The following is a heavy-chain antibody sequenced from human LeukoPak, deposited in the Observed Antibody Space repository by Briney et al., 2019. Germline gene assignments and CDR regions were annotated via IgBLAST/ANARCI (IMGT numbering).Heavy chain of an antibody. CDR1: GGSISSSSYY. Sequence: PSETLSLTCTVSGGSISSSSYYWGWIRRPPGKGLEWIGSIYYSGSTYYNPSLKSRVTISVDTSKNQFSLKLSSVTAADTAVYYCARLWLIRGKINWFDPWGQGTLVTVSS. CDR3: ARLWLIRGKINWFDP. J-gene: IGHJ5*02. D-gene: IGHD6-19*01. CDR2: IYYSGST. V-gene: IGHV4-39*01.